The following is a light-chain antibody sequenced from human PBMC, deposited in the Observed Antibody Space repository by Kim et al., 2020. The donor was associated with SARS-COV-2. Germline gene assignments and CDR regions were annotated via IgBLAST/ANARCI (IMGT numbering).Light chain of an antibody. CDR3: SSFTTRSTLV. V-gene: IGLV2-14*03. CDR2: DVN. CDR1: SSNIGSYNY. J-gene: IGLJ3*02. Sequence: GQSISISCTGTSSNIGSYNYVSWHQQHPGKAPKLMIYDVNKWPSGISSRFSGSKSGSTASLTISGLQAEDEADYYCSSFTTRSTLVFGGGTKVTVL.